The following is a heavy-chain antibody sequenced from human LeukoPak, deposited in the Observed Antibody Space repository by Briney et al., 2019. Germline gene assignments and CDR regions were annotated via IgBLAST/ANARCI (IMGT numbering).Heavy chain of an antibody. V-gene: IGHV3-20*04. Sequence: GGSLRLSCAASGFTFSSYGMRWVRQAPGKGLEWVSAISGSGGSTGYADSVKGRFTISRDNAKNSLYLQMNSLRAEDTALYYCARDRTSKYSSSWYRISYYYMDVWGKGTTVTVSS. D-gene: IGHD6-13*01. J-gene: IGHJ6*03. CDR3: ARDRTSKYSSSWYRISYYYMDV. CDR1: GFTFSSYG. CDR2: ISGSGGST.